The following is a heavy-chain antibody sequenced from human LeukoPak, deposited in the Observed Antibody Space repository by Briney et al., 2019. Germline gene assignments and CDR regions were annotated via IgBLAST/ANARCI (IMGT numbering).Heavy chain of an antibody. Sequence: ASVKVSCKASGYTFTGYYMHWVRQAPGQGLEWMGRINPNSGGTNYAQKFQGRVTITRDTSISTAYMELSRLRSDDTAVYYCARANWNYVWFDPWGQGTLVTVSS. V-gene: IGHV1-2*06. CDR2: INPNSGGT. CDR3: ARANWNYVWFDP. J-gene: IGHJ5*02. CDR1: GYTFTGYY. D-gene: IGHD1-7*01.